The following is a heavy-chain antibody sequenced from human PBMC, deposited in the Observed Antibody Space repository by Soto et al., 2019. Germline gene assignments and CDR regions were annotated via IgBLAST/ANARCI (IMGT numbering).Heavy chain of an antibody. CDR1: GFTFSSYA. Sequence: GGSLRLSCAASGFTFSSYAMSWVRQAPGKRLEWVSAISGSGGSTYYADSVKGRFTISRDNSKNTLYLQMNSLRAEDTAVYYCANCGGEYGDYVRYWGQGTLVTVSS. D-gene: IGHD4-17*01. CDR3: ANCGGEYGDYVRY. V-gene: IGHV3-23*01. CDR2: ISGSGGST. J-gene: IGHJ4*02.